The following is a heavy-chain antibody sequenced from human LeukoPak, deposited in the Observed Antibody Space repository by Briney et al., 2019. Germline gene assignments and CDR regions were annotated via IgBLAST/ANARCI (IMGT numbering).Heavy chain of an antibody. CDR1: GFTFSSYS. CDR2: ISGSSSYI. CDR3: ARALIMGELLYSSSFDP. J-gene: IGHJ5*02. D-gene: IGHD2-2*02. Sequence: GGSLRLSCAASGFTFSSYSMNWVREAPGKGLEWVSSISGSSSYIYYADSVKGRFTISRDNAKNSLYLQMNSLRAEDTAVYYCARALIMGELLYSSSFDPWGQGTLVTVSS. V-gene: IGHV3-21*01.